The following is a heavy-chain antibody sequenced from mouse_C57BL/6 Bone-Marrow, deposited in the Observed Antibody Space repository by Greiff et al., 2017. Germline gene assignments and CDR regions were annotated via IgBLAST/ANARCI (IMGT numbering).Heavy chain of an antibody. J-gene: IGHJ2*01. CDR2: IYPRSGNT. V-gene: IGHV1-81*01. CDR3: ARLLHYFAY. Sequence: QVQLQQSGAELARPGASVKLSCKASGYPFTSYGISWVKQRTGQGLEWIGEIYPRSGNTYYNGKFKGKATLTADKSTSTAYMELRSLTSDDAAVYGVARLLHYFAYWGQGTTLTVSS. CDR1: GYPFTSYG.